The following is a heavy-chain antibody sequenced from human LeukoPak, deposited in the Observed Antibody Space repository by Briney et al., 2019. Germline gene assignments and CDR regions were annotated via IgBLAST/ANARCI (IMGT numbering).Heavy chain of an antibody. D-gene: IGHD4/OR15-4a*01. J-gene: IGHJ4*02. V-gene: IGHV4-39*01. Sequence: SETLSLTCTVSGGSIDSSSYYWGWIRQPPGKGLEWIGSIYYSGSTYYNPSLKGRVTISVDTSKNQFSLKLSSVTAADTAVYYCSSSDYVYYFDYWGQGTLVTVSS. CDR2: IYYSGST. CDR1: GGSIDSSSYY. CDR3: SSSDYVYYFDY.